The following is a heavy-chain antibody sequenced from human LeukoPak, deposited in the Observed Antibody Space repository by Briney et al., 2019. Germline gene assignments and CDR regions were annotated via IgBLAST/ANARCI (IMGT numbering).Heavy chain of an antibody. CDR2: INWNGVKT. J-gene: IGHJ3*02. CDR3: ARDSGIWFGTRDAFDI. CDR1: GFTFEDFG. Sequence: PGGSLRLFCAASGFTFEDFGMTWVRQVPGKGLEWVSGINWNGVKTHYADSVKGRFTISRDNAKNTPYLEMNSLRVDDTALYHCARDSGIWFGTRDAFDIWGQGTMVTVST. V-gene: IGHV3-20*01. D-gene: IGHD3-10*01.